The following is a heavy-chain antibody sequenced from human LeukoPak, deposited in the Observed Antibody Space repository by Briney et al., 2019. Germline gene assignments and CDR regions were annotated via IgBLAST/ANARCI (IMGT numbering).Heavy chain of an antibody. CDR1: GGSISSSSYY. D-gene: IGHD2-2*01. Sequence: SETLSLTCTVSGGSISSSSYYWGCIRQPPGKGLECIGSIYYSGSTYYNPSLKSRVTISVDTSKNQFSLKLSSVTAADTAVYYCARPGAAAMSPSWFDPWGQGTLVTVSS. CDR2: IYYSGST. J-gene: IGHJ5*02. CDR3: ARPGAAAMSPSWFDP. V-gene: IGHV4-39*01.